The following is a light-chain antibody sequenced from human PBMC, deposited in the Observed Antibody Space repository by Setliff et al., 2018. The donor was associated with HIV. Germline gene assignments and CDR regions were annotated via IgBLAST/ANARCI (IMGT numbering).Light chain of an antibody. CDR2: DVS. J-gene: IGLJ1*01. CDR1: SSDIGTYNY. V-gene: IGLV2-11*01. Sequence: SALTQPRSVSGSPGQSVTFSCTGSSSDIGTYNYVSWYQQHPGKAPKLMIYDVSRRPSGVPDRFSGSKSGNTASLTISGLQADDEADYYCCSYAGSYTYIFGTGTKGTVL. CDR3: CSYAGSYTYI.